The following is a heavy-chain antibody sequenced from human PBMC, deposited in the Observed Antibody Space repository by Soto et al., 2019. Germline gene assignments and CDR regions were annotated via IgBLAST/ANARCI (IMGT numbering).Heavy chain of an antibody. D-gene: IGHD2-15*01. CDR1: GDSISTVDYF. Sequence: QVQLLESGPGLVKPSQTLSLTCSVSGDSISTVDYFWAWVRQPPGQALEYIGYIYKSATTYYNPSFASRVAISPDTKKSQFSLNVTSLTAADTAVYFCARGRYCLTGRCFPNWFDSWGKGTLVPVSS. J-gene: IGHJ5*01. V-gene: IGHV4-30-4*01. CDR3: ARGRYCLTGRCFPNWFDS. CDR2: IYKSATT.